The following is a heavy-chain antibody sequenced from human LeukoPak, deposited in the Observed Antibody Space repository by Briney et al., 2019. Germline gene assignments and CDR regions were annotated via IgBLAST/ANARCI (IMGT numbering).Heavy chain of an antibody. J-gene: IGHJ4*02. Sequence: GGSLRLSCAASGFTFSSYGMHWVRQAPGKGLEWVSYISSSSSTIYYADSVKGRFTISRDNAKNSLYLQMNSLRAEDTAVYYCARDDSSGYRPFDYWGQGTLVTVSS. CDR1: GFTFSSYG. CDR3: ARDDSSGYRPFDY. D-gene: IGHD3-22*01. V-gene: IGHV3-48*01. CDR2: ISSSSSTI.